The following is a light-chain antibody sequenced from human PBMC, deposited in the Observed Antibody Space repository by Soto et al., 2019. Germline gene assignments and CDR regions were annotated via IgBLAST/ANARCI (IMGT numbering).Light chain of an antibody. CDR3: QQYGSSPYT. CDR2: CAS. V-gene: IGKV3-20*01. J-gene: IGKJ2*01. CDR1: QSVSSSY. Sequence: EIVLTQSPGTLPLSPGERATLSCRASQSVSSSYLAWYQQKTGQAPRLLIYCASSRATGIPDSFSGSGSGTDFTLTISSLEPEDFAVYYCQQYGSSPYTFGQGTKLESK.